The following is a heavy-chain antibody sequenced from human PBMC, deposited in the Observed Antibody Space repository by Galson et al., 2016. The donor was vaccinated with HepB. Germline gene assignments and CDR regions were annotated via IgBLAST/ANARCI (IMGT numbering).Heavy chain of an antibody. J-gene: IGHJ2*01. CDR2: IYWDGEK. D-gene: IGHD5-24*01. Sequence: PALVKPTQTLTLTCTLSGFSLRSNDVGVAWTRQAPGKALEWLTIIYWDGEKKYIPSLRGRLTITEDTSKNQVVLTLTNVDSLDTGTYCCARRPGRGDGSAFDPWGRGTLVTVSS. V-gene: IGHV2-5*02. CDR1: GFSLRSNDVG. CDR3: ARRPGRGDGSAFDP.